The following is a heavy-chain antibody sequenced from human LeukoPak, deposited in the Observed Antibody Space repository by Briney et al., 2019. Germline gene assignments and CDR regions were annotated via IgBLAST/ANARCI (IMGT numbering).Heavy chain of an antibody. CDR3: ARVDDILTGRLDC. V-gene: IGHV1-2*02. J-gene: IGHJ4*02. Sequence: GASVKASCKASGYTFTAYYVHWVRQAPGQGLEWMGWINPNSRGTKYAQKFQGRVTMTRDTSISTAYMELTRLRSDDTAVYYCARVDDILTGRLDCWGQGTLLSVSS. CDR2: INPNSRGT. CDR1: GYTFTAYY. D-gene: IGHD3-9*01.